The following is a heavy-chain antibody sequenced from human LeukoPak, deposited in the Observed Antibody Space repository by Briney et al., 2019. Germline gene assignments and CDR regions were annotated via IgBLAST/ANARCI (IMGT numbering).Heavy chain of an antibody. Sequence: PSETLSLTCTVSGGSISSGSYYWSWIRQPAGKGLEWIGRIYTSGSTNYNPSLKSRVTISVDTSKNQFSLKLSSVTAADTAVYYCARENVLRFLDRWFDPWGQGTLVTVSS. CDR3: ARENVLRFLDRWFDP. CDR2: IYTSGST. D-gene: IGHD3-3*01. J-gene: IGHJ5*02. V-gene: IGHV4-61*02. CDR1: GGSISSGSYY.